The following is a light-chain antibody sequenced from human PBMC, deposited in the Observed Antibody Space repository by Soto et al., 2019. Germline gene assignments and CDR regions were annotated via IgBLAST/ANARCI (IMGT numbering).Light chain of an antibody. CDR1: EGMSTY. J-gene: IGKJ2*01. Sequence: DIQLTQSPSFLSASVGDRVTITCRASEGMSTYLAWYQQKPGKAPKLLIYAASTLQTGVPSRFSGSGSGTEFTLTISSLQPEDFATYYCQQFNLYPFTFGQGTQLEIK. CDR2: AAS. CDR3: QQFNLYPFT. V-gene: IGKV1-9*01.